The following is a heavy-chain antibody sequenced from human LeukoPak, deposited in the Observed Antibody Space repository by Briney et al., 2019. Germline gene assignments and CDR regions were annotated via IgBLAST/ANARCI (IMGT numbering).Heavy chain of an antibody. J-gene: IGHJ4*02. Sequence: GGSLRLSCAASGFTFSGLSMTWVRAAPGKGLEWVNNIKLKGSERFYVDVVNDRFTISRENADNSMYLQMNSLRAEDTSVYYCGRVIAGAIDYWGQGTLVTVSS. CDR3: GRVIAGAIDY. D-gene: IGHD6-13*01. CDR1: GFTFSGLS. CDR2: IKLKGSER. V-gene: IGHV3-7*01.